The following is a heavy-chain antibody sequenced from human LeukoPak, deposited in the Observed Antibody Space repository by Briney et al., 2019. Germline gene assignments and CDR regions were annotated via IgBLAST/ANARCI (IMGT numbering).Heavy chain of an antibody. D-gene: IGHD6-13*01. J-gene: IGHJ5*02. CDR3: TRGGSSRYTITS. CDR1: GFTFSNSW. Sequence: PGGSLRLSCAASGFTFSNSWMHWVRQAPGKGLVWVSHINNDGTNTTYADSVKGRFTISRDNAKSTLYLQMNGLRAEDTAVYYCTRGGSSRYTITSWGQGTPVTVSS. CDR2: INNDGTNT. V-gene: IGHV3-74*01.